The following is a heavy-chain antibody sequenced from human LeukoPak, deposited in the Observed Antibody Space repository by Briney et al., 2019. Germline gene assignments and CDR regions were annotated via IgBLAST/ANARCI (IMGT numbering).Heavy chain of an antibody. V-gene: IGHV3-66*04. CDR2: IYSGGST. Sequence: GGSLRLSCAVSGFTVTNDYMNWVRQAPGKGLEWVSIIYSGGSTYYADSVKGRFTISRDSSNNTLFLQMSNLRADDSGLYYCAKPRDSSGYSAFDIWGQGTMVTVSS. J-gene: IGHJ3*02. CDR1: GFTVTNDY. D-gene: IGHD3-22*01. CDR3: AKPRDSSGYSAFDI.